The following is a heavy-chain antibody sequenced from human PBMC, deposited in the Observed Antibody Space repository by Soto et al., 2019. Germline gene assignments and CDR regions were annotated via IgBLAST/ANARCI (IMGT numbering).Heavy chain of an antibody. CDR2: ISGSVDSV. D-gene: IGHD2-2*01. J-gene: IGHJ6*03. CDR3: AKDRCSSSSCTFYYYYMDV. Sequence: EVQLLESGGGLVQPGGSLRLSCAASGFTFSSYAMSWVRQAPGKGLEWVSGISGSVDSVYYADSVKGRFTISRDNSKNMLYLQMNSLRAEDTAIYYCAKDRCSSSSCTFYYYYMDVWGKGTTVTVSS. V-gene: IGHV3-23*01. CDR1: GFTFSSYA.